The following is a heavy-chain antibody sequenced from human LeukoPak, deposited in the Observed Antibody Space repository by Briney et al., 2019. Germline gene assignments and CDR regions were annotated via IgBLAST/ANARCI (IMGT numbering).Heavy chain of an antibody. J-gene: IGHJ4*02. Sequence: SETLSLTCAVYGGSFSGYYWSWIRQPPGKGLEWIGEINHSGSTNYNPSLKSRGTISVDTSKNQFSLKLSSVTAADTAVYYCARDNERITMVRGVIQYFDYWGQGTLVTVSS. D-gene: IGHD3-10*01. V-gene: IGHV4-34*01. CDR3: ARDNERITMVRGVIQYFDY. CDR1: GGSFSGYY. CDR2: INHSGST.